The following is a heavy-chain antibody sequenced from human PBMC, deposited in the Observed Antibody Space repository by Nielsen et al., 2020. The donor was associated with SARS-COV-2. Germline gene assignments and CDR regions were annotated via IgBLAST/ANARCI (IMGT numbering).Heavy chain of an antibody. J-gene: IGHJ4*02. Sequence: ASVQVSCKASGYTFTSYGISWVRQAPGQGLEWMGWISAYNGNTNYAQKLQGRVTMTTDTSTSTAYMELRSLRSDDTAVYYCARGGIPTAMAAETDYWGQGTLVTVSS. CDR3: ARGGIPTAMAAETDY. V-gene: IGHV1-18*01. CDR1: GYTFTSYG. CDR2: ISAYNGNT. D-gene: IGHD5-18*01.